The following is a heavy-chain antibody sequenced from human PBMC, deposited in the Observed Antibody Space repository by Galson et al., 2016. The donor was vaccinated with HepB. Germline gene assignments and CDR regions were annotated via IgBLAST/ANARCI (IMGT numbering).Heavy chain of an antibody. CDR1: GSTFKTYG. D-gene: IGHD3-16*01. V-gene: IGHV3-33*06. CDR3: AKAKVSVGRWGFED. Sequence: SLRLSCAASGSTFKTYGMHWVRQAPGKGLEWVALTWYYGSNKQYADSVKGRFTISRDNSKNTLYLQMNSLGGSDTAVYYCAKAKVSVGRWGFEDWGQGTLVTVSS. CDR2: TWYYGSNK. J-gene: IGHJ4*02.